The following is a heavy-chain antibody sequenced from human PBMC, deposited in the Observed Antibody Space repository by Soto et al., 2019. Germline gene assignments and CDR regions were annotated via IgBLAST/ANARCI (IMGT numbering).Heavy chain of an antibody. CDR3: ARYLWAAAAGTNWFDP. V-gene: IGHV4-34*01. J-gene: IGHJ5*02. CDR2: INHSGST. CDR1: GGSFCGYY. Sequence: SETLSLTCAVYGGSFCGYYWSWIRQPPGKGLEWIGEINHSGSTNYNPSLKSRVTISVDTSKNQFSLKLSSVTAADTAVYYCARYLWAAAAGTNWFDPWGQGTLVTVSS. D-gene: IGHD6-13*01.